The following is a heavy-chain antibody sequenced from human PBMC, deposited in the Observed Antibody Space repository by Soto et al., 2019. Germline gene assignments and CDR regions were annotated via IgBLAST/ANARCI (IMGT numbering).Heavy chain of an antibody. CDR2: IYYSGST. V-gene: IGHV4-39*01. Sequence: SETLSLTCTVSGGSISRSSDYWGWIRQPPGKGLEWIANIYYSGSTYYNPSLKSRVTISVDTSKNQFSLRLSSVTAADTAIYYCARTMVRDYYYYYGLDVWGQGTTVT. CDR1: GGSISRSSDY. CDR3: ARTMVRDYYYYYGLDV. D-gene: IGHD3-10*01. J-gene: IGHJ6*02.